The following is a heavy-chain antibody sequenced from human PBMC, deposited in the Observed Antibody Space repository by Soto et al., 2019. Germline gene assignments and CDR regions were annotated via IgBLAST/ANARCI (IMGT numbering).Heavy chain of an antibody. CDR1: GGTFSSYA. CDR2: IIPIFGTA. V-gene: IGHV1-69*13. Sequence: ASVKVSCKASGGTFSSYAISWVRQAPGQGLEWMGGIIPIFGTANYAQKFQGRVTITADESTSTAYMELSSPRSEDTAVYYCARGPVLRFLEWLFGWFDPWGQGTLVTVSS. D-gene: IGHD3-3*01. CDR3: ARGPVLRFLEWLFGWFDP. J-gene: IGHJ5*02.